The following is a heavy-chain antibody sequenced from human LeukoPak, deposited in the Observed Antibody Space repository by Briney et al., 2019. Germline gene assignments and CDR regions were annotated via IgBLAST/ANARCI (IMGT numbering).Heavy chain of an antibody. CDR2: MQPDGGEK. CDR3: ARAYYDFWSGYSHYYYYYGMDV. J-gene: IGHJ6*02. V-gene: IGHV3-7*01. Sequence: GGSLRLSCAASGFTFRSYWMSWVRQAPGKGLEWVANMQPDGGEKYYVDSVKGRFTVSRDNAKSSLYLQMNSLRAEDTAVYYCARAYYDFWSGYSHYYYYYGMDVWGQGTTVTVSS. D-gene: IGHD3-3*01. CDR1: GFTFRSYW.